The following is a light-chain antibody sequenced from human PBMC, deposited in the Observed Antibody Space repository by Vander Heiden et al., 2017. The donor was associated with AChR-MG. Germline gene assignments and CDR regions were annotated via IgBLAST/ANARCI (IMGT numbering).Light chain of an antibody. CDR3: QAWDSGTFV. CDR2: QDV. Sequence: SYELTPPPSVSVSPGQTANITCSADKMGDKFASWYQQKPGQSPVLVIYQDVKRPSGIPDRFSGSNSGSTATLTISGTQALDEADYYCQAWDSGTFVFGPGTKVTVL. V-gene: IGLV3-1*01. J-gene: IGLJ1*01. CDR1: KMGDKF.